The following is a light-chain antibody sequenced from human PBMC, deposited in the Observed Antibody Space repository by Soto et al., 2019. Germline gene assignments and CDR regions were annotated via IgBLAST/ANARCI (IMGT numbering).Light chain of an antibody. CDR2: GAS. V-gene: IGKV1-12*01. Sequence: DIQMTQSPSSVSASVGDRVTITCRASQDISTWLAWYQQKPGKAPNLLIYGASSLQSGVPSRFSGSGSGTDFTLTIDSLQPDDFAPYYCQQATSFPLTLGGGTKVEI. CDR1: QDISTW. J-gene: IGKJ4*01. CDR3: QQATSFPLT.